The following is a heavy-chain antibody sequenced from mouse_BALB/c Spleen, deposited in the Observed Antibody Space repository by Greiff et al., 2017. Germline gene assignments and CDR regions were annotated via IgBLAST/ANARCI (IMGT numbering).Heavy chain of an antibody. J-gene: IGHJ2*01. Sequence: QVQLQQPGAELVKPGASVKLSCKASGYTFTSYWMHWVKQRPGQGLEWIGEIDPSDSYTNYNQKFKGKATLTVDKSSSTAYMQLSSLTSEDSAVYYCARSDGKPRDYWGQGTTLTVAS. CDR3: ARSDGKPRDY. D-gene: IGHD2-1*01. V-gene: IGHV1-69*02. CDR2: IDPSDSYT. CDR1: GYTFTSYW.